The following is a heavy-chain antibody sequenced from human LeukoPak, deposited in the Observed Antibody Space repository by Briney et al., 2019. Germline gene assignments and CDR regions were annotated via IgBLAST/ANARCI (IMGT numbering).Heavy chain of an antibody. D-gene: IGHD6-19*01. J-gene: IGHJ3*02. CDR3: ARAPLAVAAAFDI. CDR2: IIPIFGTA. V-gene: IGHV1-69*13. Sequence: SVKVSCKASGGTFSSYAISWVRQAPGQGLEWVGGIIPIFGTANYAQKFQGRVTITADESTSTAYMELSSLRSEDTAVYYCARAPLAVAAAFDIWGQGTMVTVSS. CDR1: GGTFSSYA.